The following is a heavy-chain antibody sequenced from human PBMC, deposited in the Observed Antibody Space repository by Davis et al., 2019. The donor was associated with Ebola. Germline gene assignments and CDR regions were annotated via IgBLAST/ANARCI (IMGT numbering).Heavy chain of an antibody. J-gene: IGHJ4*02. CDR1: GFTFSNYA. CDR3: ARDKPPYRSGWVSDY. Sequence: GESLKISCAASGFTFSNYAMHWVRQAPGKGLEWVAVISYDGSNKYYADSVKGRFTISRDNSKNTLYLQMDSLRAEDAAVYYCARDKPPYRSGWVSDYWGQGTLVTVSS. D-gene: IGHD6-19*01. V-gene: IGHV3-30-3*01. CDR2: ISYDGSNK.